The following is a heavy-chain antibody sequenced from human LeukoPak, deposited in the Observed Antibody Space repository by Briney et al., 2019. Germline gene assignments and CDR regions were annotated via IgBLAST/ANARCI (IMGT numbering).Heavy chain of an antibody. CDR3: AKDIIAARPGGY. CDR1: GFTFSDYY. J-gene: IGHJ4*02. D-gene: IGHD6-6*01. V-gene: IGHV3-11*01. Sequence: GGSLRLSCAASGFTFSDYYMSWIRQAPGKGLEWVSYISRGGSTTYYADSVKGRFTISRDNSKNTLYLQMNSLRAEDTAVYYCAKDIIAARPGGYWSQGTLVTVSS. CDR2: ISRGGSTT.